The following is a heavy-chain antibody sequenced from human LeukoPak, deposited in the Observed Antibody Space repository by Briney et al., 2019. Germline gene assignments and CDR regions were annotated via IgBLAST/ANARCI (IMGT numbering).Heavy chain of an antibody. CDR2: IYYNGST. J-gene: IGHJ5*02. CDR1: GGSINSGGYY. D-gene: IGHD2-15*01. V-gene: IGHV4-31*03. Sequence: SETLSLTCTVSGGSINSGGYYWSWIRQHPGKGLEWIGYIYYNGSTYYNPSLKSRVTISVDTSKNQFSLKLRSVTAADTAVYYCARGLDVVVVVSASWFDPWGQGTLVTVSS. CDR3: ARGLDVVVVVSASWFDP.